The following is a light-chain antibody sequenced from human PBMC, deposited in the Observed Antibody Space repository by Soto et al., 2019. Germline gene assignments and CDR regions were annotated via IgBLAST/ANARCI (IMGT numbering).Light chain of an antibody. CDR2: AAS. CDR1: QSISSY. Sequence: VHITRCRSSLSACVGDRVTITFRVSQSISSYLNWYQQKPGKAPRLLIYAASSLQSGVPSRFSGRGSGTDSTLTISSRQPDHIAPYYCQQYDRLQAFGGGTKVDIK. V-gene: IGKV1-39*01. J-gene: IGKJ4*01. CDR3: QQYDRLQA.